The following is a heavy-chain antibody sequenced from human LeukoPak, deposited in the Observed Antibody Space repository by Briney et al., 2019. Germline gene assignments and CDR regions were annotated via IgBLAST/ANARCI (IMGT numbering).Heavy chain of an antibody. CDR2: INGDGSIT. D-gene: IGHD1-26*01. Sequence: GGSLRLSCAASGFIFSDYWMHWVRQAPGKGLVWVSRINGDGSITTYADSEKGRFTISRDNAKNTLYLQMNSLRAEDTAVYYCARVWRGSYEFDYWGQGTLVTVSS. J-gene: IGHJ4*02. CDR3: ARVWRGSYEFDY. V-gene: IGHV3-74*03. CDR1: GFIFSDYW.